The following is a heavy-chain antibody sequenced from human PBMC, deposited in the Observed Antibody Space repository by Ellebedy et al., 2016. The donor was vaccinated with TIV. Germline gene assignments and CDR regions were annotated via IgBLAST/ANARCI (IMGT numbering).Heavy chain of an antibody. V-gene: IGHV4-34*01. D-gene: IGHD1-26*01. Sequence: GSLRLSXAVYGGSFSGYYWSWIRQPPGKGLEWIGEINHSGSTNYNPSLKSRVTISVDTSKNQFSLKLSSVTAADTAVYYCARSEWELPWGQGTLVTVSS. CDR1: GGSFSGYY. CDR3: ARSEWELP. J-gene: IGHJ5*02. CDR2: INHSGST.